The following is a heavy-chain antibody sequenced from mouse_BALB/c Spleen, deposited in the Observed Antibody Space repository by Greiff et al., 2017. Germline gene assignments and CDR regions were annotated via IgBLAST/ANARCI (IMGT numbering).Heavy chain of an antibody. J-gene: IGHJ2*01. V-gene: IGHV5-17*02. CDR2: ISSGSSTI. D-gene: IGHD2-1*01. CDR3: ARGAYYGNYPYFDY. CDR1: GFTFSSFG. Sequence: EVQVVESGGGLVQPGGSRKLSCAASGFTFSSFGMHWVRQAPEKGLEWVAYISSGSSTIYYADTVKGRFTISRDNPKNTLFLQMTSLRSEDTAMYYCARGAYYGNYPYFDYWGQGTTLTVSS.